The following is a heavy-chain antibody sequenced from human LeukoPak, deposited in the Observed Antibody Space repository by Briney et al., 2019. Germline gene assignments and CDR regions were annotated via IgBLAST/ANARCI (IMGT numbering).Heavy chain of an antibody. V-gene: IGHV3-15*01. J-gene: IGHJ4*02. CDR3: TTVGLSGYYDSRGYYYFDY. D-gene: IGHD3-22*01. CDR2: IKRRSDGGTT. Sequence: GGSRRLSCAASGFTFSNAWMSWVRQAPGKGLEGIGRIKRRSDGGTTDYAAPVKGRFTISRDDSKNTLYLQINSLKTEDTAVYYCTTVGLSGYYDSRGYYYFDYWGQGTLVTVSS. CDR1: GFTFSNAW.